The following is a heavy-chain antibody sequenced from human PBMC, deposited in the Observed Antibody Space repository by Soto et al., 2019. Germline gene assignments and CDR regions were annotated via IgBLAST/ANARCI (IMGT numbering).Heavy chain of an antibody. Sequence: SETLSLTCSVSGYSVSSSDYYWAWIRQPPGKGLEWIGSMLYSGLTYYNPSLKSRVTLSVDTSKNQFSVRLNSVTASDTAVYYCAPLTVSLSGPYGIHVWGQGTTVTVSS. CDR3: APLTVSLSGPYGIHV. V-gene: IGHV4-39*01. J-gene: IGHJ6*02. CDR2: MLYSGLT. D-gene: IGHD2-15*01. CDR1: GYSVSSSDYY.